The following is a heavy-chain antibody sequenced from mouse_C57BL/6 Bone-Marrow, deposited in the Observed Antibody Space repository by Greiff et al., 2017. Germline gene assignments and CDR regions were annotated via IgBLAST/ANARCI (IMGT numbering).Heavy chain of an antibody. J-gene: IGHJ4*01. CDR3: ARQGPKRAMDY. CDR2: ISNGGGST. D-gene: IGHD6-2*01. CDR1: GFTFSDYY. V-gene: IGHV5-12*01. Sequence: EVMLVESGGGLVQPGGSLKLSCAASGFTFSDYYMYWVRQTPEKRLEWVAYISNGGGSTYSPDTVKGRFTISRDDAKNTLYLQMSRLKSEDTAMYYCARQGPKRAMDYWGQGTSVTVSS.